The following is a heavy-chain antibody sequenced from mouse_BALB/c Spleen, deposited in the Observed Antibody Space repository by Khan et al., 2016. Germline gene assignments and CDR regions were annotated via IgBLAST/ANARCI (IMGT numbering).Heavy chain of an antibody. V-gene: IGHV1-77*01. CDR2: IFPGSGIT. Sequence: QVRLQQSGTELPRPGASVKLSCKASDYTFTDYYLHWVKQRTGQGLEWIGEIFPGSGITYYNEKFKGKASLTADTSSSTAYMQLSSLTSEDSAVYFCARSYYGYFAMDYWGHGASVTVSS. D-gene: IGHD1-2*01. J-gene: IGHJ4*01. CDR1: DYTFTDYY. CDR3: ARSYYGYFAMDY.